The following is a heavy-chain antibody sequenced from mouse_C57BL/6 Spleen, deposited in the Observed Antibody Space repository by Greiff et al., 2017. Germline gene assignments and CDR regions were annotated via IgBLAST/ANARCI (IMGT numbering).Heavy chain of an antibody. D-gene: IGHD1-1*01. Sequence: EVQLVESGGGLVQPGGSLSLSCAASGFTFTDYYMSWVRQPPGKALEWLGFIRDKANGYTTEYSASVKGRFTISRDNSQSILYLKMNALRAEDSAAYYCARKCYGSSRYYFDYWGQGTTLTVSS. CDR3: ARKCYGSSRYYFDY. CDR2: IRDKANGYTT. V-gene: IGHV7-3*01. CDR1: GFTFTDYY. J-gene: IGHJ2*01.